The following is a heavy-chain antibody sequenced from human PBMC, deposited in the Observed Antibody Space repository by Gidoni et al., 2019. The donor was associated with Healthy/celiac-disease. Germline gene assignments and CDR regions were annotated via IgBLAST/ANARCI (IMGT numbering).Heavy chain of an antibody. D-gene: IGHD6-6*01. J-gene: IGHJ4*02. CDR1: GFTFGDYA. CDR2: IRSKAYGGTT. Sequence: EVQLVESGGGLVQPGRSLRLSCTASGFTFGDYAMSWVRQAPGKGLEWVGFIRSKAYGGTTEYAASVKGRFTISRDDSKSIAYLQMNSLKTEDTAVYYCTSSYSSSSYWGQGTLVTVSS. CDR3: TSSYSSSSY. V-gene: IGHV3-49*04.